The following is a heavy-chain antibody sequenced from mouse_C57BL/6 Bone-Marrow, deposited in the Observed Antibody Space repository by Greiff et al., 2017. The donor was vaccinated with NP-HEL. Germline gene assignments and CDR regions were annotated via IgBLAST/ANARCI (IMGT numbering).Heavy chain of an antibody. J-gene: IGHJ1*03. V-gene: IGHV10-1*01. Sequence: EVQRVESGGGLVQPKGSLKLSCAASGFSFNTYAMNWVRQAPGKGLEWVARIRSKSNNYATYYADSVKDRFTISRDDSESMLYLQMNNLKTEDTAMYYCVRRRYGSPDWYFEVWGTGTTVTVSS. CDR1: GFSFNTYA. D-gene: IGHD1-1*01. CDR3: VRRRYGSPDWYFEV. CDR2: IRSKSNNYAT.